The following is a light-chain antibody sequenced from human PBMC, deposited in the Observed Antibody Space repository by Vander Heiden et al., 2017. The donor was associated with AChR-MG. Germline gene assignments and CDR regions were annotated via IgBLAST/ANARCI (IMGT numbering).Light chain of an antibody. CDR1: QSVSSN. Sequence: ERVMTQSPAPLSVSPGERTTLSCRASQSVSSNVAWYQQKPGQAPRLLIYGASTRATGIPARFSGSGSGTEFTLTISSLQSEDFAVYYCQQYNNWPPITFGQGTRLEIK. J-gene: IGKJ5*01. V-gene: IGKV3-15*01. CDR3: QQYNNWPPIT. CDR2: GAS.